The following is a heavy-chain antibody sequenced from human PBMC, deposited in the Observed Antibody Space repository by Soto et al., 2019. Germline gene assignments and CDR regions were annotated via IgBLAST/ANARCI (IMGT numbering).Heavy chain of an antibody. CDR2: IIPILGIA. D-gene: IGHD4-17*01. V-gene: IGHV1-69*08. J-gene: IGHJ6*03. Sequence: QVQLVQSGAEVKKPGSSVKVSCKASGGTFSSYTISWVRQAPGQGLEWMGRIIPILGIANYAQKFQGRVTITADKSTSTAYMELSSLRSEDTAVYYCARDDLTTGSLPYYYYMDVWGKGTTVTVSS. CDR1: GGTFSSYT. CDR3: ARDDLTTGSLPYYYYMDV.